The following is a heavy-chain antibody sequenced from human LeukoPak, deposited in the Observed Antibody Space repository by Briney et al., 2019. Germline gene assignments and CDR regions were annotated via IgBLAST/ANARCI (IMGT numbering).Heavy chain of an antibody. D-gene: IGHD5-12*01. Sequence: ASVKVSCKASGYTFTSYYMHWVRQAPGRGLEWMGIINPSGGSTSYAQKFQGRVTMTRDTSTSTVYMELSSLRSEDTAVYYCARDGGYSGYDALASDAFDIWGQGTMVTVSS. CDR2: INPSGGST. J-gene: IGHJ3*02. V-gene: IGHV1-46*01. CDR3: ARDGGYSGYDALASDAFDI. CDR1: GYTFTSYY.